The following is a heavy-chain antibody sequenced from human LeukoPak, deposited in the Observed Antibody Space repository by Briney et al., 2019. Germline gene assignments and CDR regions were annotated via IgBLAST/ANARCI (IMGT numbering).Heavy chain of an antibody. V-gene: IGHV3-48*04. D-gene: IGHD3-3*01. CDR3: ARETYNDFWSGLNWFDP. J-gene: IGHJ5*02. CDR1: GFTFSSYA. Sequence: GGSLRLSCAASGFTFSSYAMSWVRQAPGKGLEWVSYISSSGSTIYYADSVRGRFTVSRDNAKKSLSLRMNSLRVEDTAIYYCARETYNDFWSGLNWFDPWGQGTLVTVSS. CDR2: ISSSGSTI.